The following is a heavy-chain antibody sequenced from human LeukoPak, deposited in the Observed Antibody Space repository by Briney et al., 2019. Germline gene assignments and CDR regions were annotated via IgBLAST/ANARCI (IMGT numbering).Heavy chain of an antibody. CDR1: GYSFTTYW. Sequence: GESLKISCKGSGYSFTTYWIAWVRQMPGKGLEWMGIIYPGDSDTRYSPSFQGQVTISADKPITTSYLQWSSLKASDTAMYYCARHAEYSGGYGYWGQGTPVTVSS. CDR3: ARHAEYSGGYGY. V-gene: IGHV5-51*01. CDR2: IYPGDSDT. D-gene: IGHD1-26*01. J-gene: IGHJ4*02.